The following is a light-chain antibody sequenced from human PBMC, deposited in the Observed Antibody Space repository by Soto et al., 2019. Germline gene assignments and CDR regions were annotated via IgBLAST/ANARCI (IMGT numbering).Light chain of an antibody. CDR3: QQSYSTLLFT. Sequence: DIQMTQSPSSLSASVGDRVTITCRASQSISSYLNWYQQKPGKAPKLLIYAASSLQSGVPSRFSGSVSGTDITLTISSLQPEDFATYYCQQSYSTLLFTFGPGTKVDIK. CDR1: QSISSY. J-gene: IGKJ3*01. CDR2: AAS. V-gene: IGKV1-39*01.